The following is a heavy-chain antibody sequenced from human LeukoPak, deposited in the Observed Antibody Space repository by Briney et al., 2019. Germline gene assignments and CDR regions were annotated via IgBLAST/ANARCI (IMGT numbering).Heavy chain of an antibody. D-gene: IGHD3-10*01. J-gene: IGHJ5*02. V-gene: IGHV1-2*02. CDR1: GYTFTGYY. Sequence: APVKVSCKASGYTFTGYYMHWVRQAPGQGLEWMGWINPNSGGTNYAQKFQGRVTMTRDTSISTAYMELSRLRSDDTAVYYCAVLWFGELPNWFDPWGQGTLVTVSS. CDR2: INPNSGGT. CDR3: AVLWFGELPNWFDP.